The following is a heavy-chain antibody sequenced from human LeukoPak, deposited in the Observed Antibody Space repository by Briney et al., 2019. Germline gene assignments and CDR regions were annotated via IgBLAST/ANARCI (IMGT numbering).Heavy chain of an antibody. CDR2: ISYDGSNK. J-gene: IGHJ4*02. V-gene: IGHV3-30*04. D-gene: IGHD6-13*01. Sequence: GGSLRLSCAASGFTFSYAMHWVRQAPGKGLEWVAVISYDGSNKYYADSVKGRFTISRDNSKNTLYLQMNSLRAEDTAVYYCARPRAPAGSLDSDYWGQGTLVTVSS. CDR3: ARPRAPAGSLDSDY. CDR1: GFTFSYA.